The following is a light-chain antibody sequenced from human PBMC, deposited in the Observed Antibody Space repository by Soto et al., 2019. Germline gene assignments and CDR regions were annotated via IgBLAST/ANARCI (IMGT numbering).Light chain of an antibody. V-gene: IGKV1-5*03. CDR2: QAS. Sequence: DIQLTQSPSIVSASLGDRVTISCRASQSISSWLAWYQQKPGKAPKLLIYQASSLKSGVPSRFSGSGSATEFTLTISSLQPDDFATYYCEDYSSSSGLTFGGGTKVDIK. J-gene: IGKJ4*01. CDR1: QSISSW. CDR3: EDYSSSSGLT.